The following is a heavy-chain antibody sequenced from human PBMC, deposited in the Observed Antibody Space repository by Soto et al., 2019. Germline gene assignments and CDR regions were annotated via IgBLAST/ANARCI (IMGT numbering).Heavy chain of an antibody. CDR1: GFTFSGYW. CDR3: ARGPSYSDYSNDWFFDS. D-gene: IGHD3-9*01. V-gene: IGHV3-7*03. CDR2: IKKDGTEK. Sequence: PGGSLRLSCAASGFTFSGYWMTWVRQAPGKGLEWVADIKKDGTEKYYVDSVKGRLTISRDNAKKSVYLQMNGLTVEDTAVYRCARGPSYSDYSNDWFFDSWGQGALVTVSS. J-gene: IGHJ4*02.